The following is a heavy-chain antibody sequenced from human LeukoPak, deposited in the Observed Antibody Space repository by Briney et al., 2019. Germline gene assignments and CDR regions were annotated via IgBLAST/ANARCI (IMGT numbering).Heavy chain of an antibody. J-gene: IGHJ1*01. CDR3: ARDSVKLPGISYFDN. D-gene: IGHD3-3*02. Sequence: GGSLRLSCAASGFSFSTHKMNWVRQAPGKGLEWVAVISYDGTKIYFADSAKGRFTISRDNSKNMVYLQMNSLRAEDTALYYCARDSVKLPGISYFDNWGQGTLVTVSS. CDR2: ISYDGTKI. CDR1: GFSFSTHK. V-gene: IGHV3-30-3*01.